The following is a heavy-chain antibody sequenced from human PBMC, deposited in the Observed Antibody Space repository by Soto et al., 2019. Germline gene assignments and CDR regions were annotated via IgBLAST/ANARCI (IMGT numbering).Heavy chain of an antibody. J-gene: IGHJ6*02. CDR2: INPNSGGT. CDR3: AREGVTTICGVVIIRGMDV. D-gene: IGHD3-3*01. V-gene: IGHV1-2*02. CDR1: GYTFTGYY. Sequence: VSVKGSCKAAGYTFTGYYMRWVRQAPGQGLEWMGWINPNSGGTNYAQKFQGRVTMTRDTSISTAYMELSRLRSDDTAVYYCAREGVTTICGVVIIRGMDVWGQGTTVTVSS.